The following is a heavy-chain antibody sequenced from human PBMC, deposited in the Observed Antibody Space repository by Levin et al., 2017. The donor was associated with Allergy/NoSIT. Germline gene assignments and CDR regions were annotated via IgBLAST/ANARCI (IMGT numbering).Heavy chain of an antibody. CDR1: GFTFSSYA. J-gene: IGHJ4*02. V-gene: IGHV3-30-3*01. CDR2: ISYDGSNK. Sequence: LSLTCAASGFTFSSYAMHWVRPAPGKGLEWVAVISYDGSNKYYADSVKGRFTISRDNSKNTLYLQMNSLRAEDTAVYYCARVARLTDYWGQGTLVTVSS. CDR3: ARVARLTDY. D-gene: IGHD4/OR15-4a*01.